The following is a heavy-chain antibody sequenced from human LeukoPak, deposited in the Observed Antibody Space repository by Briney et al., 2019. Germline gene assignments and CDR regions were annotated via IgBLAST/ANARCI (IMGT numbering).Heavy chain of an antibody. CDR1: GYIFTNYG. CDR2: ISAYNGNT. V-gene: IGHV1-18*01. J-gene: IGHJ4*02. Sequence: ASVKVSCKASGYIFTNYGISWVRQAPGQGLEWMGWISAYNGNTNYAQKFQGRVTITADESTSTAYMELSSLRSEDTAVYYCARSSYGSGSSADFDYWGQGTLVTVSS. CDR3: ARSSYGSGSSADFDY. D-gene: IGHD3-10*01.